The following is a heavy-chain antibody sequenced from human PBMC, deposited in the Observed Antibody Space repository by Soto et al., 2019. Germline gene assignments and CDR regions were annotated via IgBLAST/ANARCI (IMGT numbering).Heavy chain of an antibody. D-gene: IGHD1-26*01. CDR1: GFTFCSYA. J-gene: IGHJ4*02. CDR3: ARGGEWELLNYFDY. Sequence: GGSLRLSCAASGFTFCSYAMHWVRQAPGKGLEWVAVISYDGSNKYYADSVKGRFTISRDNSKNTLYLQMNSLRAEDTAVYYCARGGEWELLNYFDYWGQGTLVTVSS. CDR2: ISYDGSNK. V-gene: IGHV3-30-3*01.